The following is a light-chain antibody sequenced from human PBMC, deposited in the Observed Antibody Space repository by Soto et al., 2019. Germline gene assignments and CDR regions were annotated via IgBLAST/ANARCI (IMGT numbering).Light chain of an antibody. J-gene: IGKJ2*01. V-gene: IGKV3-20*01. CDR2: GAS. CDR3: QQSGSSPLYT. CDR1: QSVSSSY. Sequence: EIVLTQSPGTLSLSPGERATLSCRASQSVSSSYLAWYQQKPGQAPRLLIYGASSRATGIPDRFSGSGSGTDFTLTISRLEPEDFAVYYCQQSGSSPLYTFPQRTKLVIK.